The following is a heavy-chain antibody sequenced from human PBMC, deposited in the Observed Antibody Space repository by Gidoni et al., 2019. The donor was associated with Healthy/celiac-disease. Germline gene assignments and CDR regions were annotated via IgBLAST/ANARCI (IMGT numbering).Heavy chain of an antibody. J-gene: IGHJ4*02. Sequence: EVQLVEPGGGLVQPGRSLRLSCTASAFTFGDYAMSWFRQAPGKGLEWLGFIRSKAYGGTTKYAASVKGRFTISRDDSKSIAYLQMDGLRTEDTAVYYCTGDGGSYYRVAYWGQGTLVTVSS. CDR1: AFTFGDYA. D-gene: IGHD1-26*01. CDR2: IRSKAYGGTT. CDR3: TGDGGSYYRVAY. V-gene: IGHV3-49*03.